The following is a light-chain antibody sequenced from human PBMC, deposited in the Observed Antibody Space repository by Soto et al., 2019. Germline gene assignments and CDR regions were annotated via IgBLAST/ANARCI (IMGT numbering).Light chain of an antibody. CDR2: DVS. V-gene: IGLV2-14*01. J-gene: IGLJ2*01. CDR1: SCDVGDYDY. CDR3: SSYASSSTVV. Sequence: QSALTQPASVSGSPGQSITISCTGTSCDVGDYDYVSWYQQHPGKAPKLMIYDVSSRPSGVANRFSGSKSGNTSPLTISGLQAEDEADYYCSSYASSSTVVFGGGTKLTVL.